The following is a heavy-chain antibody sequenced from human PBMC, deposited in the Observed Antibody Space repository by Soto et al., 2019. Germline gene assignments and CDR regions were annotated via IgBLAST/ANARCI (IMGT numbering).Heavy chain of an antibody. Sequence: SLRHSCGAAGGTFSSYSMNRVRQAPGKGLEWVSSISSSSSYIYYADSVKGRFTISRDNAKNSLYLQMNSLRAEDTAVYYCARPRGGYAYYYYYYMDVWGKGTTVTVSS. D-gene: IGHD5-12*01. CDR3: ARPRGGYAYYYYYYMDV. V-gene: IGHV3-21*01. J-gene: IGHJ6*03. CDR2: ISSSSSYI. CDR1: GGTFSSYS.